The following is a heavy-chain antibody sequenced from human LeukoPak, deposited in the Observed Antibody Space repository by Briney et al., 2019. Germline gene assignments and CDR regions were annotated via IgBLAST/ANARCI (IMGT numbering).Heavy chain of an antibody. CDR1: GFTFSNYW. V-gene: IGHV3-7*01. J-gene: IGHJ2*01. CDR3: ARDQGSMIVVQTTNWYFDL. D-gene: IGHD3-22*01. Sequence: GGSLRLSCAASGFTFSNYWMSWVRQAPGKGLEWLANINQDGSEIYYVDSVKGRFTISRDNGKNSLYLQINSLRADDTAVYYCARDQGSMIVVQTTNWYFDLWGRGTLVTVSA. CDR2: INQDGSEI.